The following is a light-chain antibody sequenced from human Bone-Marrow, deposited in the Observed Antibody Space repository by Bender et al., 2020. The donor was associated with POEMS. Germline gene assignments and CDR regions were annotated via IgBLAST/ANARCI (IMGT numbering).Light chain of an antibody. CDR1: NIGRKA. CDR3: QAWDTTSQAI. V-gene: IGLV3-1*01. J-gene: IGLJ2*01. Sequence: SYVLTQPHSVSVAPGQTAAITCGGDNIGRKAVHWYQQKPGQAPVLVIYQDRKRPSGISERFSGSKSGNTATLTISGTQTLDEADYYCQAWDTTSQAIFGGGTKLTVL. CDR2: QDR.